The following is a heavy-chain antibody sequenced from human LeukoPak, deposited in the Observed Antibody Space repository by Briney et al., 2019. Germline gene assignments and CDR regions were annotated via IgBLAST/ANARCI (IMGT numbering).Heavy chain of an antibody. CDR3: ARVGGTTVTTYSFDY. CDR2: IYSGGST. V-gene: IGHV3-66*01. D-gene: IGHD4-17*01. Sequence: PGGSLRLSCAASGFTVSSNYMSWVRQAPGKGLEWVSVIYSGGSTYYADSVKGRFTISRDNSKNTLYLQMNSLRAEDTAVYYCARVGGTTVTTYSFDYWGQGTLVTVSS. CDR1: GFTVSSNY. J-gene: IGHJ4*02.